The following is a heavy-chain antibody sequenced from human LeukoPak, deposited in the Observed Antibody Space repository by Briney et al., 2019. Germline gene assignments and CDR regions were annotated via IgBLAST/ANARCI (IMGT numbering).Heavy chain of an antibody. V-gene: IGHV4-59*08. CDR1: GGSISPYY. Sequence: SETLSLTCTVSGGSISPYYWSWIRQPPGKGLEWIGYIYYSGSTNYNPSLKSRVTISVDTSKNQFSLKLSSVTAADTAVYYCATVDYVWGSYRYTSFDYWGQGTLVTVSS. D-gene: IGHD3-16*02. CDR2: IYYSGST. J-gene: IGHJ4*02. CDR3: ATVDYVWGSYRYTSFDY.